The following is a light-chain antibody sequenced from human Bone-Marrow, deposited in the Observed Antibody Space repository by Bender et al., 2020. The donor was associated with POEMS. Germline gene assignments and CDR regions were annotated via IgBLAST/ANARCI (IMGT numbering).Light chain of an antibody. CDR3: GTWDTGLNAQL. J-gene: IGLJ1*01. V-gene: IGLV3-21*02. Sequence: SYVLTQPPSVSVAPGQTARITCGGDNIGTQSVNWYQQRSGQAPVLVVHNDGDRPSGIPERFSGSNSGNTATLDITGLQTGDEADYYCGTWDTGLNAQLFGTGTRVTVL. CDR1: NIGTQS. CDR2: NDG.